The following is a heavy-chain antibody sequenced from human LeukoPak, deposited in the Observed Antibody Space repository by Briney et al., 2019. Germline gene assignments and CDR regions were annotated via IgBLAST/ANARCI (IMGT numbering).Heavy chain of an antibody. Sequence: SETLSLTCAVYGGSFSGYYWSWIRQPPGKGLEWIGEINHSGSTNYNPSLKSRVTISVDTSKNQFSLKLSSVTAADTAVCYCARGLVQRWLQFYYYYMDVWGKGTTVTVSS. J-gene: IGHJ6*03. V-gene: IGHV4-34*01. CDR3: ARGLVQRWLQFYYYYMDV. CDR1: GGSFSGYY. D-gene: IGHD5-24*01. CDR2: INHSGST.